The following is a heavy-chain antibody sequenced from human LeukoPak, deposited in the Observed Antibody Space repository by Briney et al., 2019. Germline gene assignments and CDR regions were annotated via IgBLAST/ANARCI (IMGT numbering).Heavy chain of an antibody. CDR2: ISGSGGST. Sequence: GGSLRLSCAASGFTFSSYVMSWVRQAPGKGLEWVSVISGSGGSTYYADSVKGRFTISKNNSKNTLYLQMNSLRAEDTAVYYCARRAGGYSHPYDYWGQGILVTVSS. V-gene: IGHV3-23*01. D-gene: IGHD4-23*01. CDR3: ARRAGGYSHPYDY. J-gene: IGHJ4*02. CDR1: GFTFSSYV.